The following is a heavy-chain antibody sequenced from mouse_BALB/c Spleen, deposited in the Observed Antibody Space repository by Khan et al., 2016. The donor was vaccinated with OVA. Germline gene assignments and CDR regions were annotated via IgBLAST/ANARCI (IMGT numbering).Heavy chain of an antibody. CDR2: IDPSKSET. CDR1: GYTFTSFW. D-gene: IGHD1-1*01. J-gene: IGHJ3*01. V-gene: IGHV1S127*01. CDR3: ARGGYGSPFAY. Sequence: QVQLQQSGPELVRPGASVKMSCKASGYTFTSFWIHWVKQRPGQGLEWIGMIDPSKSETRLNQNFKDKATLNVDKSSNTAYMQLIRLTSEDSAVYYCARGGYGSPFAYWGQGTLVTVSA.